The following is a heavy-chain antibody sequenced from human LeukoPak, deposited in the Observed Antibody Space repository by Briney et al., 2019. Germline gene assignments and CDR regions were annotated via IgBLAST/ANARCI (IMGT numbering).Heavy chain of an antibody. J-gene: IGHJ2*01. V-gene: IGHV1-58*01. D-gene: IGHD3-22*01. CDR2: IVVGSGNT. CDR3: AADSYYDSSGYSFLWYFDL. CDR1: GITFTNSA. Sequence: GTAVKVSCKASGITFTNSAVQWVRQPRGQSLEWIGWIVVGSGNTNYAQKFQERVTITRDMSTSTAYMELSSLRSEDTAVYYCAADSYYDSSGYSFLWYFDLWGRGAQLPDSS.